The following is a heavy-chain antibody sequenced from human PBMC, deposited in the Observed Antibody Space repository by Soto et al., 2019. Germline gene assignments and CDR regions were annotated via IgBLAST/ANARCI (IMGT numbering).Heavy chain of an antibody. Sequence: QVQLQQWGAGLLKPSETLSLTCAVYGGSFSGYYWSWIRQPPGKGLEWIGEINHSGSTNYNPSLKSRVTISVDTSKHQFSLKLSSVTAADTAVYYCARSPGYSSSWYRLDWFDYWGQGTLVTVSS. J-gene: IGHJ4*02. V-gene: IGHV4-34*01. CDR3: ARSPGYSSSWYRLDWFDY. CDR2: INHSGST. CDR1: GGSFSGYY. D-gene: IGHD6-13*01.